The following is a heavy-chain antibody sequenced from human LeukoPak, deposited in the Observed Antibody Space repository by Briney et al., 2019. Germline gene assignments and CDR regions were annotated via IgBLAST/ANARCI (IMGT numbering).Heavy chain of an antibody. D-gene: IGHD6-19*01. J-gene: IGHJ3*02. CDR1: GFTFDDYA. Sequence: GRSLGLSCAASGFTFDDYAMHWVRQAPGKGLEWVSGINWNTNSIKYADSVKGRFTISRDNAKNSLYLQVNSLRAEDTAFYYCAKGSSGWSTDAFDIWGQGTMVTVSS. V-gene: IGHV3-9*01. CDR2: INWNTNSI. CDR3: AKGSSGWSTDAFDI.